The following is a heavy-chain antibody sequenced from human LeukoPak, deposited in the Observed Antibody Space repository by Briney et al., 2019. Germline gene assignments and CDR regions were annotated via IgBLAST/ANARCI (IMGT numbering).Heavy chain of an antibody. V-gene: IGHV1-69*05. J-gene: IGHJ4*02. CDR1: GGTFSSYA. CDR2: IIPIFGTA. D-gene: IGHD5-24*01. CDR3: ARGGRDGYNDY. Sequence: VASVKVSCKASGGTFSSYAISWVRQAPGQGLEWMGGIIPIFGTANYAQKFQGRVTITTDEPTSTAYMELSSLRSEDTAVYYCARGGRDGYNDYWGQGTLVTVSS.